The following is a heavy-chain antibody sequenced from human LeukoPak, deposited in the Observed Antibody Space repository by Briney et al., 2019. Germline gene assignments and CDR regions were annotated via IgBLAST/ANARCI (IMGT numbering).Heavy chain of an antibody. CDR3: ASFYSSGVDY. V-gene: IGHV3-30*03. D-gene: IGHD6-19*01. Sequence: GGSLRLSCAASGFTFSSYGMHWVRQAPGKGLEWVAVISYDGSNKYYADSVKGRFTISRDNSKNTLYLQMNSLRAEDTAVYYCASFYSSGVDYWGQGTLVTVSS. J-gene: IGHJ4*02. CDR1: GFTFSSYG. CDR2: ISYDGSNK.